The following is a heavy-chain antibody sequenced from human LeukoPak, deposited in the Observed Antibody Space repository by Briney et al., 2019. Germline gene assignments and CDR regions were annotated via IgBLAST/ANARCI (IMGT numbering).Heavy chain of an antibody. Sequence: SETLSLTCTVSGGSISSYYWSWIRQPPGKGLEWIGYIYYSGSTNYNPSLKSRVTISVDTSKNQFSLKLSSVTAADTAVYYCAAAIAARFDYWGQGTLVTVSS. J-gene: IGHJ4*02. CDR3: AAAIAARFDY. CDR2: IYYSGST. CDR1: GGSISSYY. V-gene: IGHV4-59*08. D-gene: IGHD6-13*01.